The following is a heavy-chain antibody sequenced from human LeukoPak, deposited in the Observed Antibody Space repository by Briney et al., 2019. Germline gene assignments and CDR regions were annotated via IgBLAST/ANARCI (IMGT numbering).Heavy chain of an antibody. J-gene: IGHJ4*02. CDR3: ARYSYGKFDY. V-gene: IGHV4-34*01. D-gene: IGHD5-18*01. CDR2: INHSGST. CDR1: GGSFSGYY. Sequence: SETLSLTCAVYGGSFSGYYWSWIRQPPGKGLEWIGEINHSGSTNYNPSLKSRVTISVDTSKNQFSLKLSSVTAADTAVYYCARYSYGKFDYWGQGTLVTVSS.